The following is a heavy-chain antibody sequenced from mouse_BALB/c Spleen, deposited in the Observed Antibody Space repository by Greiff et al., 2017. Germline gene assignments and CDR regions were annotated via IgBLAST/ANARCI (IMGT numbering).Heavy chain of an antibody. CDR1: GFTFSSFG. Sequence: EVNVVESGGGLVQPGGSRKLSCAASGFTFSSFGMHWVRQAPEKGLEWVAYISSGSSTIYYADTVKGRFTISRDNPKNTLYMQMTSLRSEDTAMYYCARWSYYAMDYWGQGTSVTVSA. CDR3: ARWSYYAMDY. J-gene: IGHJ4*01. CDR2: ISSGSSTI. V-gene: IGHV5-17*02.